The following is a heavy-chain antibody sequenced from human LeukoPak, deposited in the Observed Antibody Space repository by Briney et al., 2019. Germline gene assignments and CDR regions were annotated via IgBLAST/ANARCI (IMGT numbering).Heavy chain of an antibody. J-gene: IGHJ4*02. CDR3: ARDQGVTMIELPDY. CDR1: GYIFTNYG. CDR2: INPSGGST. V-gene: IGHV1-46*01. Sequence: ASVTVSCTASGYIFTNYGFSWVRQAPGQGLEWMGIINPSGGSTNYAQKFQGRVTMTRDTSTSTVYMELSSLRSEDTAVYYCARDQGVTMIELPDYWGQGTLVTVSS. D-gene: IGHD3-22*01.